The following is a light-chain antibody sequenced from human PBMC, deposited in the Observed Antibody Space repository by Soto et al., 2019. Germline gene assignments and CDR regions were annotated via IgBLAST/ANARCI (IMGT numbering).Light chain of an antibody. CDR1: SSDVGDYNY. J-gene: IGLJ1*01. CDR3: SSYTSSSTL. Sequence: QSALTQPASVSGSPGQSITISCTGTSSDVGDYNYVSWYQQHPGKAPKLMIYDVSNRPSGISNRFSGSKSGNTGSLSISGRQAEDEADYCCSSYTSSSTLFGTGTKVTVL. CDR2: DVS. V-gene: IGLV2-14*01.